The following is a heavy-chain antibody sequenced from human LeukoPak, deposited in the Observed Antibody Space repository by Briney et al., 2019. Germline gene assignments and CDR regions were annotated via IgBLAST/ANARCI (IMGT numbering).Heavy chain of an antibody. Sequence: SETLSLTCTVSGGSISSYYWSWIRQPAGKGLEWIGRIYTSGSTNYNPSLKSRVTMSVDTSKNQFSLKLSSVTAADTAVNYCANGRAVAGKGYFDYWGQGTLVTVSS. V-gene: IGHV4-4*07. CDR3: ANGRAVAGKGYFDY. J-gene: IGHJ4*02. D-gene: IGHD6-19*01. CDR2: IYTSGST. CDR1: GGSISSYY.